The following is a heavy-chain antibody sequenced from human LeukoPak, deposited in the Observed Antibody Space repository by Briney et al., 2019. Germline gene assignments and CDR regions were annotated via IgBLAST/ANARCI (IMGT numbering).Heavy chain of an antibody. Sequence: GASVKVSCKASHYTFTSYGISWVRQAPGQGLEWMGWISAYNGNTNYAQKLQGRVTMTTDTSTSTAYMELRSLRSDDTAVYYCARVSSSSSYNWFDPWGQGTLVTISS. D-gene: IGHD6-13*01. CDR3: ARVSSSSSYNWFDP. CDR1: HYTFTSYG. CDR2: ISAYNGNT. V-gene: IGHV1-18*01. J-gene: IGHJ5*02.